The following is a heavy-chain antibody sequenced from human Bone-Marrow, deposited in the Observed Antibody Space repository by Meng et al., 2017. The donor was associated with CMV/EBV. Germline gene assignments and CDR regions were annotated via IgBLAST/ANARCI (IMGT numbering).Heavy chain of an antibody. D-gene: IGHD3-16*01. CDR3: ARGGGLQPFDV. J-gene: IGHJ3*01. CDR2: IYARGNI. CDR1: GLNVADTY. Sequence: GGPLRLSCAASGLNVADTYLTWVRQPPGKGLDWVSLIYARGNIYYADSVESRFRISRDSRNNTLVLQMNSLTVADTALYYCARGGGLQPFDVWGQGTMVTVS. V-gene: IGHV3-53*01.